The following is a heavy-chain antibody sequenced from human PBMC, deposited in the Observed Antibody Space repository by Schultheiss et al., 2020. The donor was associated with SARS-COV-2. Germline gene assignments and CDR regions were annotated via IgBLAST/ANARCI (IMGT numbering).Heavy chain of an antibody. J-gene: IGHJ6*02. CDR1: GFTFSSYA. Sequence: GGSLRLSCSASGFTFSSYAMHWVRQAPGKGLEWVSYISSSSSYIYYADSVKGRFTISRDNAKNSLYLQMNSLRAEDTAVYYCARDPHLPYYGMDVWGQGTTVTVSS. CDR3: ARDPHLPYYGMDV. V-gene: IGHV3-21*05. CDR2: ISSSSSYI.